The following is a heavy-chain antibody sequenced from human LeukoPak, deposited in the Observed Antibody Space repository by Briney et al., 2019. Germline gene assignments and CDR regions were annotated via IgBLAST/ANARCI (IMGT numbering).Heavy chain of an antibody. CDR2: INHSGST. CDR1: GGSISSSSYY. CDR3: ASFRVVPAALSAYYYYYGMDV. Sequence: PSETLSLTCTVSGGSISSSSYYWGWIRQPPGKGLEWIGEINHSGSTNYNPSLKSRVTISVDTSKNQFSLKLSSVTAADTAVYYCASFRVVPAALSAYYYYYGMDVWGQGTTVTVSS. J-gene: IGHJ6*02. D-gene: IGHD2-2*01. V-gene: IGHV4-39*07.